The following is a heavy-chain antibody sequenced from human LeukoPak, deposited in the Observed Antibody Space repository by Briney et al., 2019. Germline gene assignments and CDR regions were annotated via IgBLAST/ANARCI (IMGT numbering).Heavy chain of an antibody. CDR2: IYSSGST. J-gene: IGHJ5*02. CDR1: GVSISISNW. CDR3: ARARGGIVPARNWFDP. Sequence: TSGETLSLTCAVSGVSISISNWWSWVRPPPGKGVEWIWEIYSSGSTNYNPSLKSRVTISVDKSKNQFSLKLSSVTAADTAVYYCARARGGIVPARNWFDPWGQGTLVTVSS. V-gene: IGHV4-4*02. D-gene: IGHD2-2*01.